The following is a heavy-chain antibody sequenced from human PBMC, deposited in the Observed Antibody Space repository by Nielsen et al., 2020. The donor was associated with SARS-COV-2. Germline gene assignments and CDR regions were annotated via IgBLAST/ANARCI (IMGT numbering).Heavy chain of an antibody. D-gene: IGHD3-16*01. Sequence: SETLSLTCTVSGGSISSSSYYWGWIRQPPGKGLEWIGSIYYSGSTYYNPSLKSRVTISVDTSKNQFSLKLSSVTAADTAVYYCARHAASPPGDMDVWGQGTTVTVSS. CDR1: GGSISSSSYY. CDR2: IYYSGST. V-gene: IGHV4-39*01. CDR3: ARHAASPPGDMDV. J-gene: IGHJ6*02.